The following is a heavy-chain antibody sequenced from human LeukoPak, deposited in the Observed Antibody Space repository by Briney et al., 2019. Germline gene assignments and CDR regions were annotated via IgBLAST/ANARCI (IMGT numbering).Heavy chain of an antibody. CDR1: GFTFSSYG. D-gene: IGHD2-15*01. Sequence: GGSLGLSCAASGFTFSSYGMHWVRQAPGKGLEWVAVIWYDGSNKYYADSVKGRFTISRDNSKNTLYLQMNGLRAEDTAVYYCARALVRGGTLDAFDIWGQGTMVTVSS. V-gene: IGHV3-33*01. CDR3: ARALVRGGTLDAFDI. CDR2: IWYDGSNK. J-gene: IGHJ3*02.